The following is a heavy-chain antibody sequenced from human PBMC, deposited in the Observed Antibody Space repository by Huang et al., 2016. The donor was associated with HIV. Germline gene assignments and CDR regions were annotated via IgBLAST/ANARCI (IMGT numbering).Heavy chain of an antibody. CDR3: ARGQLGSYGDYDVLY. CDR1: GGTFSKYA. Sequence: QVQLVQSGAEVKTPGSSVKVSCKASGGTFSKYAISWVRNATGKGLEWMGGISPIFGTPNYARKFQGRVTITADDSTSTTYVEVSSLRSEDTALYYCARGQLGSYGDYDVLYWGQGTLVTVSS. J-gene: IGHJ4*02. CDR2: ISPIFGTP. D-gene: IGHD4-17*01. V-gene: IGHV1-69*13.